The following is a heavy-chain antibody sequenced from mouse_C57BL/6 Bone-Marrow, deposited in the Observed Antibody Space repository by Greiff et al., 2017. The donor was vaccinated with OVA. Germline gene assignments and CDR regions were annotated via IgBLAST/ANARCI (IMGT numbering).Heavy chain of an antibody. D-gene: IGHD2-14*01. V-gene: IGHV2-2*01. CDR3: ARNKVPGFAY. Sequence: VQLQQSGPGLVQPSQSLSITCTVSGFSLTSYGVHWVRQSPGKGLEWLGVIWSGGSTDYNAAFISRLSISKDNSKSQVFFKMNSLQADDTAIYYCARNKVPGFAYWGQGTLVTVSA. CDR1: GFSLTSYG. CDR2: IWSGGST. J-gene: IGHJ3*01.